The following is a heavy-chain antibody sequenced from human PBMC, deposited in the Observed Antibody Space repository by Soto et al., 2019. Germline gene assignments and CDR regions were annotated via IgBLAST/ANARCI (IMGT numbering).Heavy chain of an antibody. Sequence: TSETLSLTCAVSGFFISSGNYWCWLRKPPGKGLEGIGSIFHGGTTYYNPSLKSRVTISVDMSKNQCYLKLNSVTAADTAVYYCARARLDEAFDVGGKGTVVTV. J-gene: IGHJ3*01. CDR1: GFFISSGNY. CDR2: IFHGGTT. D-gene: IGHD3-16*01. CDR3: ARARLDEAFDV. V-gene: IGHV4-38-2*01.